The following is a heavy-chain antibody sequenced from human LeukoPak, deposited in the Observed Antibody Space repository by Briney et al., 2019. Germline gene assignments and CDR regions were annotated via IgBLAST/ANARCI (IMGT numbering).Heavy chain of an antibody. CDR2: IYHSGST. V-gene: IGHV4-38-2*02. J-gene: IGHJ4*02. Sequence: PSETLSLTCTVSGYSISSGYYWGWIRQPPGKGLEWIGSIYHSGSTYYNPSLKSRVTISVDTSKNQFSLKLSSVTAADMAVYYCAITVAGNDDYWGQGTLVTVSS. CDR1: GYSISSGYY. CDR3: AITVAGNDDY. D-gene: IGHD6-19*01.